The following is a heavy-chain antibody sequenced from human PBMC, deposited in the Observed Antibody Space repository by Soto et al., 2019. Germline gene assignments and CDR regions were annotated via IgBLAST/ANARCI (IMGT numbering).Heavy chain of an antibody. V-gene: IGHV3-13*01. Sequence: GGSLRLSCAASGFSFNTYDMHWVRQTTGKGLEWVSAIGADKKTYYAGSVKGRFTLSRDNTKNSLYFQMNSLRAGDSAVYYCARRYRSGASCPAVGIGFGYWGQGILVTVSS. CDR2: IGADKKT. CDR1: GFSFNTYD. CDR3: ARRYRSGASCPAVGIGFGY. D-gene: IGHD2-15*01. J-gene: IGHJ4*02.